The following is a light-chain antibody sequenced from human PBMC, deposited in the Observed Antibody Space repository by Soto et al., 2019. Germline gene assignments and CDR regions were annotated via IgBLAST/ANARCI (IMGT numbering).Light chain of an antibody. Sequence: DIQMTQSPSSLSASVGDRVTITCRASQSISSYLNWYQQRPGEAPKLLIFGASSLQSGVPSRFSGSGSGTDFTLTISSLQPEDFATYYCQPSYFIPWTFGQGTKVEIK. V-gene: IGKV1-39*01. CDR3: QPSYFIPWT. CDR1: QSISSY. J-gene: IGKJ1*01. CDR2: GAS.